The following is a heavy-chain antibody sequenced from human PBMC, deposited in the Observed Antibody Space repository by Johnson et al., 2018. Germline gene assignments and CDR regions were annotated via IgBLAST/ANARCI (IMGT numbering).Heavy chain of an antibody. Sequence: QVQLQESGPGLVKPSETLSLTCSVSGGSINPYYWIWLRQPPGKGLEWIGCFYNSGTTSYKASLRSRATLSADTSKHQLFLRLTSVTAADTAVYYCARDRDRTYGRALDYWGQGTLVTVSS. CDR2: FYNSGTT. V-gene: IGHV4-59*01. J-gene: IGHJ4*02. CDR3: ARDRDRTYGRALDY. CDR1: GGSINPYY. D-gene: IGHD4-17*01.